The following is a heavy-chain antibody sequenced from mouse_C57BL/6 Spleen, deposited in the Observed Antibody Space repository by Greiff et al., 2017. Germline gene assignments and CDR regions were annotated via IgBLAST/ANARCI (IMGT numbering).Heavy chain of an antibody. D-gene: IGHD2-5*01. Sequence: VQLQQSGPELVKPGASVKIPCKASGYTFTDYNMDWVKQSHGKSLEWIGDINPNNGGTIYNQKFKGKDTLTVDKSSSTAYMELRSLTSEDTAVYYCARPYYSNYEFAYWGQGTLVTVSA. V-gene: IGHV1-18*01. CDR1: GYTFTDYN. J-gene: IGHJ3*01. CDR2: INPNNGGT. CDR3: ARPYYSNYEFAY.